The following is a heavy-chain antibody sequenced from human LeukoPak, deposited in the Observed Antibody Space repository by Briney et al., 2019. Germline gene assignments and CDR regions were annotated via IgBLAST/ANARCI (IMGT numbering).Heavy chain of an antibody. CDR2: IIPIFGTA. Sequence: SVKVSCKASGGTFGSYAISWVRQAPGQGLEWMGGIIPIFGTANYAQKFQGRVTITADKSTSTAYMELSSLRSEDTAVYYCARDDGSYSRSPGFDYWGQGTLVTVSS. J-gene: IGHJ4*02. CDR1: GGTFGSYA. D-gene: IGHD1-26*01. CDR3: ARDDGSYSRSPGFDY. V-gene: IGHV1-69*06.